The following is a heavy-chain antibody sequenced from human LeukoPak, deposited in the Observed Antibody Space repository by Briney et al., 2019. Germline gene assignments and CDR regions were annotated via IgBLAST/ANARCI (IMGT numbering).Heavy chain of an antibody. CDR1: GYTLTELS. CDR2: FDPEDGET. Sequence: ASVKVSCKVSGYTLTELSMHWVRQAPGKGLEWMGGFDPEDGETIYAHKFQGRVTMTEDTSTDTAYMELSSLRSEDTAVYYCATGRTYYYGSGRMTAAFDYWGQGTLVTVSS. V-gene: IGHV1-24*01. CDR3: ATGRTYYYGSGRMTAAFDY. J-gene: IGHJ4*02. D-gene: IGHD3-10*01.